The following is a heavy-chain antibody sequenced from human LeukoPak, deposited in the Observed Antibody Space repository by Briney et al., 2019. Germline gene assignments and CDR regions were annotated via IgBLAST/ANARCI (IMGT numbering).Heavy chain of an antibody. CDR1: GFTFSSYG. CDR2: IWYDGSNK. D-gene: IGHD1-1*01. Sequence: GRSLRLSCVASGFTFSSYGMHWVRQAPGKGLEWVAVIWYDGSNKYYADSVKGRFTISRDNSKNTLYLQMNSLRAEDTAVYYCARELPWNYFDYWGQGTLVTVSS. CDR3: ARELPWNYFDY. V-gene: IGHV3-33*01. J-gene: IGHJ4*02.